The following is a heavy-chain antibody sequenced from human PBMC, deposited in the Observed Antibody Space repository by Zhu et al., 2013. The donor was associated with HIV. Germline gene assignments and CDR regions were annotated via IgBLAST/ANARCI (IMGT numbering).Heavy chain of an antibody. J-gene: IGHJ3*01. CDR2: INHSGST. CDR3: ARVGRDGLPKKRVRPGWQDPFDF. D-gene: IGHD2-15*01. Sequence: QVQLQQWGGGLLKPSETLSLTCGVYGGSFSNYYWNWIRLSPGKGLEWIGDINHSGSTNYNPSLKSRVTISADTSKSQFSLNLTSVTATDTAVYYCARVGRDGLPKKRVRPGWQDPFDFWSQGTMVTVSS. CDR1: GGSFSNYY. V-gene: IGHV4-34*01.